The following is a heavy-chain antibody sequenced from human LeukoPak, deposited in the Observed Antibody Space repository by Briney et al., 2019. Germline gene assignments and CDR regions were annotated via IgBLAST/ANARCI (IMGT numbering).Heavy chain of an antibody. CDR1: GFRFGDFA. CDR3: AKVGENVLRIYPHSYYFDS. J-gene: IGHJ4*02. D-gene: IGHD2-15*01. CDR2: ISGSGANT. Sequence: GGSLRLSCAASGFRFGDFAMSWVRQTPGKGLEWVSGISGSGANTYYAASVKGRFTSSRDNSKNILYLRMFSLRAEDAAVYYCAKVGENVLRIYPHSYYFDSWGQGTLVAVSP. V-gene: IGHV3-23*01.